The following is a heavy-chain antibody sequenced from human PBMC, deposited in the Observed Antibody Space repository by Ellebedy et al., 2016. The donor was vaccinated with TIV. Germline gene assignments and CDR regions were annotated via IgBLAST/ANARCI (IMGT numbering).Heavy chain of an antibody. CDR2: IKSQSDGGTT. CDR1: GFTFSNYV. V-gene: IGHV3-15*06. D-gene: IGHD3-10*01. Sequence: GESLKISCAASGFTFSNYVMNWVRQAPGKGLEWVALIKSQSDGGTTNYDAPVKGRFTISRDDSKDTLSLQMNSLKTEHTALYYCTTTGDLRYPFYFDYWGQGALVTVSS. CDR3: TTTGDLRYPFYFDY. J-gene: IGHJ4*02.